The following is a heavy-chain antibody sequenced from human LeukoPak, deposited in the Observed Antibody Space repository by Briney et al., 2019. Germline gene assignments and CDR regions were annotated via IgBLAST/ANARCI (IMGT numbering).Heavy chain of an antibody. D-gene: IGHD6-13*01. Sequence: TGGSLRLSCAASGFTFSSYAMSWVRQAPGKGLEWVSAISGSGGSTYYADSVKGRFTISRDNSKNTLYLQMNSLRAEDTAVYYCARGGYSSSWRNYFDYWGQGTLVTVSS. V-gene: IGHV3-23*01. CDR2: ISGSGGST. CDR3: ARGGYSSSWRNYFDY. CDR1: GFTFSSYA. J-gene: IGHJ4*02.